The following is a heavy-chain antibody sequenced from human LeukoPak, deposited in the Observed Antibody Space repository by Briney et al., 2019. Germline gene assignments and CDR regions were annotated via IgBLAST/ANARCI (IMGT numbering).Heavy chain of an antibody. D-gene: IGHD4-11*01. V-gene: IGHV3-30-3*01. J-gene: IGHJ4*02. Sequence: GGSLRLSCAVSGLTFSNYAMNWVRQAPGKGLDWVSVISYDGTNKYYADSVKGRFTISRDNSKNTLYLQMNSLRAEDTAVYYCADSNYWYPVDYWGQGTLVTVSS. CDR1: GLTFSNYA. CDR3: ADSNYWYPVDY. CDR2: ISYDGTNK.